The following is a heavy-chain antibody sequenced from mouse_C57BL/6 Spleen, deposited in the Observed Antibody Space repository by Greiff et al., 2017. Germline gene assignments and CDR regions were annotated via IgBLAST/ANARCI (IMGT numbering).Heavy chain of an antibody. CDR2: ISRGGDYI. Sequence: EVMLVESGEGLVKPGGSLKLSCAASGFTFSSYAMSWVRQTPEKRLEWVAYISRGGDYIYYADTVKGRFTISRDNARNTLYLQMSSLKSEDTAMYYCTRNDYGSSYEYFDVWGTGTTVTVSS. J-gene: IGHJ1*03. V-gene: IGHV5-9-1*02. CDR3: TRNDYGSSYEYFDV. D-gene: IGHD1-1*01. CDR1: GFTFSSYA.